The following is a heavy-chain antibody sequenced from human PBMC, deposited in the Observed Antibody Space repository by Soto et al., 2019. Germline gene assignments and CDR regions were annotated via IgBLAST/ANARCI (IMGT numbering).Heavy chain of an antibody. D-gene: IGHD6-13*01. CDR3: AKGSSSWYYHHFNY. V-gene: IGHV3-30*18. Sequence: GGSLRLSCVASGFTFSNYGMHWVRQAPGKGLEWVTIISYDGSNQNYADSVKGRFTISRDNSKNTLYLQMNSLRAEDTAVYYCAKGSSSWYYHHFNYWGQGTLVTVSS. J-gene: IGHJ4*02. CDR2: ISYDGSNQ. CDR1: GFTFSNYG.